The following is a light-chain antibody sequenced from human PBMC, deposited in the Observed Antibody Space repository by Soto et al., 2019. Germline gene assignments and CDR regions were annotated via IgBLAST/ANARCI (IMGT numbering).Light chain of an antibody. CDR2: GAS. Sequence: EIVMTQSPATLSVSPGERVTLSCRASQSVSSNLAWYQQKPGQAPRLLIYGASTRATGIPARFSGSGSGTAFTLTIISLQSEDFAVYYCQQYDNWLTWTFGQGTKVEIK. J-gene: IGKJ1*01. CDR3: QQYDNWLTWT. CDR1: QSVSSN. V-gene: IGKV3-15*01.